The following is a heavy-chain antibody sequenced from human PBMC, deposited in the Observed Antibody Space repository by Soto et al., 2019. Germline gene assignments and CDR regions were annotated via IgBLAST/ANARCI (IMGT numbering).Heavy chain of an antibody. Sequence: SETLSLTCTVSGGSISSYYWSWIRQPPGKGLEWIGYIYYSGSTNYNPSLKSRVTISVDTSKNQFSLKLSSVTAADTAVYYCARAVVFGEFDYWGQGTLVTVSS. J-gene: IGHJ4*02. D-gene: IGHD3-10*02. V-gene: IGHV4-59*08. CDR1: GGSISSYY. CDR2: IYYSGST. CDR3: ARAVVFGEFDY.